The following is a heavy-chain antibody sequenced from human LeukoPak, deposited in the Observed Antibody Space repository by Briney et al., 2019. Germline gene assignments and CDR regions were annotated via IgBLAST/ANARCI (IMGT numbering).Heavy chain of an antibody. V-gene: IGHV3-23*01. CDR1: GFTFSSYS. Sequence: GGSLRLSCAASGFTFSSYSMSWVRQAPGKGLEWVSAISGSGGSTYYADSVKGRFTISRDNSKNTLYLQMNSLRAEDTAVYYCAKDRYSSGWPQGYWGQGTLVTVSS. D-gene: IGHD6-19*01. J-gene: IGHJ4*02. CDR2: ISGSGGST. CDR3: AKDRYSSGWPQGY.